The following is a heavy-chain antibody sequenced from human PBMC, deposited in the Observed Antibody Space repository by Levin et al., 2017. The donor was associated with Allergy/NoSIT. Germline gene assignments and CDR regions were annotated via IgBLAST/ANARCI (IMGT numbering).Heavy chain of an antibody. Sequence: KTSETLSLTCAVYGGSFSGYYWSWIRQPPGKGLEWIGEINHSGSTNYNPSLKSRVTISVDTSKNQFSLKLSSVTAADTAVYYCARSPYDGSLLWFGELVYPIDAFDIWGQGTMVTVSS. V-gene: IGHV4-34*01. CDR3: ARSPYDGSLLWFGELVYPIDAFDI. CDR1: GGSFSGYY. J-gene: IGHJ3*02. CDR2: INHSGST. D-gene: IGHD3-10*01.